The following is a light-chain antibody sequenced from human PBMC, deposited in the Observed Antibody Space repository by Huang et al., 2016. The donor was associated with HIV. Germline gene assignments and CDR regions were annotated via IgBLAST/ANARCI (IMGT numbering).Light chain of an antibody. CDR1: QDISKY. Sequence: DIQMTQSPSSMSASVGDRVTITCRASQDISKYLAWFQQKPGNVPRLLIYAASTLQSGVPSRFRGSGSGTDFTLTISSLQPEDVATYYCQKYDSALLTFGGGTKVEIK. CDR3: QKYDSALLT. J-gene: IGKJ4*01. V-gene: IGKV1-27*01. CDR2: AAS.